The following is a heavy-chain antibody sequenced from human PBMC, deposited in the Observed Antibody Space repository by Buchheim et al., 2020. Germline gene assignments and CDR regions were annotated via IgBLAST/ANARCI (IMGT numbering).Heavy chain of an antibody. CDR2: ISGSGGST. V-gene: IGHV3-23*01. CDR3: AKTYGSGSRLYVYYYGMDV. D-gene: IGHD3-10*01. CDR1: GFTFSSYG. Sequence: EVQLLESGGGLVQPGGSLRLSCAASGFTFSSYGMSWVRQAPGKGLEWVSGISGSGGSTYYEDSGKGRFTISRDNSKNTRDLQMNSLRAEDTAVYYCAKTYGSGSRLYVYYYGMDVWGQGTT. J-gene: IGHJ6*02.